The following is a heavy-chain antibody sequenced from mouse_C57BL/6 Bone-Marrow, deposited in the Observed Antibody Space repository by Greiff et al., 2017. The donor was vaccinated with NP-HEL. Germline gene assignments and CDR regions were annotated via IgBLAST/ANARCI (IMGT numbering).Heavy chain of an antibody. CDR1: GYAFSSSW. J-gene: IGHJ3*01. D-gene: IGHD2-10*01. Sequence: QVQLQQSGPELVKPGASVKISCKASGYAFSSSWMNWVKQRPGKGLEWIGRIYPGDGDTNYNGKFKGKATLTADKSSSTAYMQLSSLTSEYSAVYFCARCPALLCRFAYWGQGTLVTVSA. V-gene: IGHV1-82*01. CDR3: ARCPALLCRFAY. CDR2: IYPGDGDT.